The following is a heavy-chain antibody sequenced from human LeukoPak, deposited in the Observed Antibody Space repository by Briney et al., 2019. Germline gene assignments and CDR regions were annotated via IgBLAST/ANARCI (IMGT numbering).Heavy chain of an antibody. CDR2: IHYSGTPT. J-gene: IGHJ4*02. CDR3: AAGGDDAKAGY. D-gene: IGHD3-16*01. Sequence: SETLSLTCTVSGASISSGRYYWDWVRQPPGEGLEWIGTIHYSGTPTFYNPSLESRVTILADTSKNQFSLKLSSVTAADTALYYCAAGGDDAKAGYWGQGTLVAVSS. V-gene: IGHV4-39*01. CDR1: GASISSGRYY.